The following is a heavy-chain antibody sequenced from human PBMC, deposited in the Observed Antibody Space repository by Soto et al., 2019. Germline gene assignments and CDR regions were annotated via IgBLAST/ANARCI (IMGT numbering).Heavy chain of an antibody. J-gene: IGHJ6*02. CDR1: GGSISYDHYH. D-gene: IGHD2-21*02. CDR2: IHYSGSV. CDR3: AREDDGGDRDYYGLDV. Sequence: QVQLQESGPGLVRPSQTLSLTCTVSGGSISYDHYHWTWIRQPPGKGLEWIGYIHYSGSVFYHPSLQSRLSMSVDPSKNLFSLKLSSVTAADTAVYFCAREDDGGDRDYYGLDVWGQGTTVTVSS. V-gene: IGHV4-30-4*01.